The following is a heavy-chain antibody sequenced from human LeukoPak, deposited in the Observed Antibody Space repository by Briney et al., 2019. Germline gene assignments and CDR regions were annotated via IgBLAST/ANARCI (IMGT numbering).Heavy chain of an antibody. V-gene: IGHV3-30*03. CDR1: GFTFSSYG. J-gene: IGHJ6*04. CDR3: SRARGESTSYPYYYYGMDV. D-gene: IGHD3-10*01. Sequence: PGRSLRLSCAASGFTFSSYGMHWVRQAPGKGLEWVAVISYDGSNKYYADSVKGRFTISRDNSKNTLYLQMNSLRAEDTAVYYCSRARGESTSYPYYYYGMDVWGKGTTVTVSS. CDR2: ISYDGSNK.